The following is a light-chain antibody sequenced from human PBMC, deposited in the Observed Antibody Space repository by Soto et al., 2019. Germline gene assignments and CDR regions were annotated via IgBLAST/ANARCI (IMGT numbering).Light chain of an antibody. Sequence: QSVLTQPPSASRSPGHSVAISCTGTNSDVGGYNYVSWYQLHPGKAPKLMIYEVNLRPSGVPDRFSGSKSGNTASLTVSGLQAEDEADYYCSSYAGNNNYVFGTGTKVTVL. CDR1: NSDVGGYNY. CDR3: SSYAGNNNYV. J-gene: IGLJ1*01. CDR2: EVN. V-gene: IGLV2-8*02.